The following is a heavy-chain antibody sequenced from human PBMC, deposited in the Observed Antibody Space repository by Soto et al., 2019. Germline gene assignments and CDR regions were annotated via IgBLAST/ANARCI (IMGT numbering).Heavy chain of an antibody. Sequence: PWGSLRLSCAASGFTLSDYYIHWILRAPGKGLEWISYISGNGEIIQYAASARGRFTISRDNAENSVYLEMDSLRAEDTALYYCARDVDADFRTDFDYSGRGTLVTVSS. CDR1: GFTLSDYY. D-gene: IGHD4-17*01. CDR2: ISGNGEII. CDR3: ARDVDADFRTDFDY. J-gene: IGHJ4*02. V-gene: IGHV3-11*01.